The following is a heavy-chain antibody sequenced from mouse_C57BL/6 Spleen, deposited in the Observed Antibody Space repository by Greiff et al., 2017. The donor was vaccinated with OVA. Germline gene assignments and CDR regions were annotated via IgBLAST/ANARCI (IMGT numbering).Heavy chain of an antibody. CDR1: GYTFTDYN. D-gene: IGHD1-1*01. V-gene: IGHV1-18*01. Sequence: VQLKESGPELVKPGASVKIPCKASGYTFTDYNMDWVKQSHGKSLEWIGDINPNNGGTIYNQKFKGKATLTVDKSSSTAYMELRSLTSEDTAVYYCARSAYGFAYWGQGTLVTVSA. J-gene: IGHJ3*01. CDR2: INPNNGGT. CDR3: ARSAYGFAY.